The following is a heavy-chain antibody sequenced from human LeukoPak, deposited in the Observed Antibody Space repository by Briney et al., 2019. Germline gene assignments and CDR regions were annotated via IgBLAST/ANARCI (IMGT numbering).Heavy chain of an antibody. J-gene: IGHJ4*02. CDR2: IYYSGST. V-gene: IGHV4-59*01. CDR1: GGSISSYY. D-gene: IGHD1-1*01. CDR3: ASLTGTTGTRDY. Sequence: SETLSLTCTVSGGSISSYYWSWIRQPPGKGLEWIGYIYYSGSTNYNPSLKSRVTISVDTSKNQFSLKLSSVTAADTAVYYCASLTGTTGTRDYWGQGTLVTVSS.